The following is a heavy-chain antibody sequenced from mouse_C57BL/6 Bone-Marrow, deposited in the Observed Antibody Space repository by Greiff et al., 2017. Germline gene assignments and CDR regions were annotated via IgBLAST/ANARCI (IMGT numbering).Heavy chain of an antibody. Sequence: VQLQQPGAELVKPGASVKLSCKASGYTFTSYWMQWVKQRPGQGLEWIGEIDPSDSYTNYNQKFKGKATLTVDTSSSTAYMQLSSLTSEDSAVYYCAREGNDGSSSWGQGTTLTVSS. CDR1: GYTFTSYW. CDR2: IDPSDSYT. CDR3: AREGNDGSSS. V-gene: IGHV1-50*01. J-gene: IGHJ2*01. D-gene: IGHD1-1*01.